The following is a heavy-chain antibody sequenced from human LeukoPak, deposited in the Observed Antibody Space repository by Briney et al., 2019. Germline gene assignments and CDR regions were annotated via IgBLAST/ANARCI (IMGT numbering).Heavy chain of an antibody. J-gene: IGHJ4*02. CDR1: GGTFSSYA. CDR3: ARVRAGGVVVPAAPFDY. Sequence: ASVKVSCKASGGTFSSYAISWVRQAPGQGLEWMGGIIPIFGTANYAQKFQGRVTITADESTSTAYMELSSLRSEDTAVYYRARVRAGGVVVPAAPFDYWGQGTLVTVSS. D-gene: IGHD2-2*01. CDR2: IIPIFGTA. V-gene: IGHV1-69*13.